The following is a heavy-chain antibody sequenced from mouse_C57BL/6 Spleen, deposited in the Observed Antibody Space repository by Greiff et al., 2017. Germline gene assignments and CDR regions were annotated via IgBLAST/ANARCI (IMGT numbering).Heavy chain of an antibody. J-gene: IGHJ1*03. CDR2: IDPSASYT. Sequence: QVQLQQPGAELVKPGASVKLSCKASGYTFPSYWMQWVKQRPGQGLEWIGEIDPSASYTNYNQKFKGKATLTVDTSSSAAYMQLSSLTSEDSAVYYCARRGSSYGYVDVGCTGTTVTVSS. V-gene: IGHV1-50*01. CDR3: ARRGSSYGYVDV. D-gene: IGHD1-1*01. CDR1: GYTFPSYW.